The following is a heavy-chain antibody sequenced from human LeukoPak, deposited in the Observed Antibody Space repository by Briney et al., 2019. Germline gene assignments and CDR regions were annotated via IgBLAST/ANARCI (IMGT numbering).Heavy chain of an antibody. Sequence: GESLKISCKGIGYSFSSYWIGWVRQVPGKGMEWMGVIYPGDSRTRYNPSFQGQVTISVDKSVSTAYLQWGSLKASDAAMYYCACRDLSSTWSYPWGQGTLVTVSP. CDR1: GYSFSSYW. CDR2: IYPGDSRT. J-gene: IGHJ5*02. D-gene: IGHD6-13*01. CDR3: ACRDLSSTWSYP. V-gene: IGHV5-51*01.